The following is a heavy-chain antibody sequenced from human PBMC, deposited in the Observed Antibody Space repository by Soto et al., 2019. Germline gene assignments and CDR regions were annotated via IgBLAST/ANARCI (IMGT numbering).Heavy chain of an antibody. J-gene: IGHJ4*02. V-gene: IGHV1-18*01. CDR1: GYTFTSYG. Sequence: ASLKVSCKASGYTFTSYGISWVRQAPGQGLEWMGWISAYNGNTNYAQKLQGRVTMTTDTSTSTAYMELRSLRSDDTAVYYCARGYSGYDFKDLNFDYWGQGTLVTVSS. CDR2: ISAYNGNT. D-gene: IGHD5-12*01. CDR3: ARGYSGYDFKDLNFDY.